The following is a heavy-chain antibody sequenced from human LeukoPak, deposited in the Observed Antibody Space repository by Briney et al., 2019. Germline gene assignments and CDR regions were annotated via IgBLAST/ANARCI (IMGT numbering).Heavy chain of an antibody. J-gene: IGHJ3*02. V-gene: IGHV5-51*01. Sequence: GESLKISCKGSGYTFTTYWIAWVRQVPGKGLEWMGIIYPGDSDTRYSPSFQGQVTISADKSVSTAYLQWSRLKASDTAMYYCARGHCSSTSCSGDAFDIWGRGTMVTVSS. CDR3: ARGHCSSTSCSGDAFDI. CDR2: IYPGDSDT. CDR1: GYTFTTYW. D-gene: IGHD2-2*01.